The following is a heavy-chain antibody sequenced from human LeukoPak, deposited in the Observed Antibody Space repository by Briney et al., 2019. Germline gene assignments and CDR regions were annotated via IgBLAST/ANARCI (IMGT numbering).Heavy chain of an antibody. CDR1: GFTFSSYA. CDR2: IVGRGGST. V-gene: IGHV3-23*01. D-gene: IGHD3-9*01. Sequence: GGSRRLSCAASGFTFSSYAMSWVRQAPGEGLEWVSSIVGRGGSTFYRYSVKRRFTLSRDNSKNTLYLQMDSPRAEHTAVYHCAKAAYYDILTALCDYWGQGTLVTVSP. CDR3: AKAAYYDILTALCDY. J-gene: IGHJ4*02.